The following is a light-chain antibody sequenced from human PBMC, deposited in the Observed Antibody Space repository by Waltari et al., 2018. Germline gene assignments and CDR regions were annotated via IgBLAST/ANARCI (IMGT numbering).Light chain of an antibody. CDR1: SSDVGSYDL. CDR3: CSYAGSNWG. V-gene: IGLV2-23*01. Sequence: QSALTQPASVSGSPGQSITISCTATSSDVGSYDLVSWYQQHPGRAPKLMIDEGSKRTSGVSNLFSGSKSGNTASLTISGLQAEDGADDFCCSYAGSNWGFGGGTKLTVL. CDR2: EGS. J-gene: IGLJ3*02.